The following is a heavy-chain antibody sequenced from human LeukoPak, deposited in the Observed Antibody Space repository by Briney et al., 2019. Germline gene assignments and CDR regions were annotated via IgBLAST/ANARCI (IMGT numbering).Heavy chain of an antibody. D-gene: IGHD4-23*01. Sequence: GASVKVSCKASGYTFTSYGISWVRQAPGQGLEWMGWISAYNGNTNYAQKLQGRVTMTTDTSTSTAYMELRSLRSDDTAVYYCARLSSGVATAAPDYWGQGTLVTVSS. CDR3: ARLSSGVATAAPDY. J-gene: IGHJ4*02. CDR1: GYTFTSYG. CDR2: ISAYNGNT. V-gene: IGHV1-18*01.